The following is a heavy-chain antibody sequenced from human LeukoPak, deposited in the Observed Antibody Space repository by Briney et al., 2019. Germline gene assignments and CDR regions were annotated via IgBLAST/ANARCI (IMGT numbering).Heavy chain of an antibody. CDR3: ARATPFDQQLPRYYYYGMDV. CDR2: ISSSSSTI. D-gene: IGHD6-13*01. CDR1: GFTFSSYS. V-gene: IGHV3-48*02. J-gene: IGHJ6*02. Sequence: PGGSLRLSCTASGFTFSSYSRNGVRQAPGKGLEWVSYISSSSSTIYYADSVKGRFTISRDNAKNSLYLQMNSLRDEDTAVYYCARATPFDQQLPRYYYYGMDVWGQGTTVTVSS.